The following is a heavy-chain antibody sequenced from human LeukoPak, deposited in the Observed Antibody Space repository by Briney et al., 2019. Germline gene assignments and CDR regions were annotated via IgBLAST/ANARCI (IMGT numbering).Heavy chain of an antibody. CDR2: ISGSGGST. CDR3: AILYRAVAGNESGY. J-gene: IGHJ4*02. CDR1: GFTFSSYA. D-gene: IGHD6-13*01. V-gene: IGHV3-23*01. Sequence: GGSLRLSCAASGFTFSSYAMSWVRQAPGKGLEWVSAISGSGGSTYYADSVKGRFTISRDNSKNTLYLQMNSLRAEDTAVYYCAILYRAVAGNESGYWGQGTLVTVSS.